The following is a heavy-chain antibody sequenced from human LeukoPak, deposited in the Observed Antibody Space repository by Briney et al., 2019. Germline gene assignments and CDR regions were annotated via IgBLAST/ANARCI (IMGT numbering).Heavy chain of an antibody. CDR2: ITNDGGIT. CDR1: GFTFSSYA. CDR3: AKDGVATITYDY. J-gene: IGHJ4*02. V-gene: IGHV3-23*01. D-gene: IGHD5-12*01. Sequence: PGGSLRLSCVASGFTFSSYAMSWVRQPPGKGLEWVSGITNDGGITYYADSVKGRFTISRDNSKNTLYLQMNSLRAEDTAVYYCAKDGVATITYDYWGQGTLVTVSS.